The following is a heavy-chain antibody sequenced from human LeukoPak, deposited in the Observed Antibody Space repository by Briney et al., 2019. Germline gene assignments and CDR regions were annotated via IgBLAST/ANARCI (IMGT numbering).Heavy chain of an antibody. CDR2: ISYDGSNK. CDR3: AKTYCSGGSCYGSLYYFDY. Sequence: PGGSLRLSCAASGFTVSSNYMSWVRQAPGKGLEWVAVISYDGSNKYYADSVEGRFTISRDNSQNTLCLQMNSLRAEDTAVYFCAKTYCSGGSCYGSLYYFDYWGQGTLVTVSS. D-gene: IGHD2-15*01. J-gene: IGHJ4*02. V-gene: IGHV3-30*18. CDR1: GFTVSSNY.